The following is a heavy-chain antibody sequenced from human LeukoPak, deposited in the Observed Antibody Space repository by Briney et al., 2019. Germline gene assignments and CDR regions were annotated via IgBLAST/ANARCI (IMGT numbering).Heavy chain of an antibody. CDR2: INHSGST. CDR3: VRHVARAFDI. CDR1: GGSFSGYY. Sequence: SETLSLTCAVYGGSFSGYYWSWIRQPPGKGLEWIGEINHSGSTNYNPSLKSRVTISIDTSKNQLSLKLSSVTAADTAVYSCVRHVARAFDIWGQGTKVTVSS. V-gene: IGHV4-34*01. J-gene: IGHJ3*02.